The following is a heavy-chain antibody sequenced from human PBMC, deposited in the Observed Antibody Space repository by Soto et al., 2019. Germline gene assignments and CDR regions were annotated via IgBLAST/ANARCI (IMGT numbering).Heavy chain of an antibody. CDR1: AFTFSSYG. V-gene: IGHV3-30*18. Sequence: QVQLVESGGGVVQPGRSLRLSCAASAFTFSSYGMHWVRQAPGKGLEWVAVISYDGSNKYYADSVKGRFTISRDNSKNTLYLQMNSLRAEDTAVYYCAKVLNYGGNSGWGQGTLVTVSS. J-gene: IGHJ4*02. D-gene: IGHD4-17*01. CDR3: AKVLNYGGNSG. CDR2: ISYDGSNK.